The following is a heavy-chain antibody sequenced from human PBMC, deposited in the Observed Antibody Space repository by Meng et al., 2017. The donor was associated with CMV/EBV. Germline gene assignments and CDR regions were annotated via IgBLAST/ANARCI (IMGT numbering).Heavy chain of an antibody. V-gene: IGHV3-53*01. D-gene: IGHD6-19*01. CDR2: IYSGGRS. J-gene: IGHJ4*02. CDR3: ARDGVAGIDY. Sequence: GESLKISCAASGFIVSSDYMTWVRQAPGKGLEWVSVIYSGGRSYYADFAQGRFTISRDTSKNTLYLQMNSLRAEDTAVYYCARDGVAGIDYWGQGTLVTVSS. CDR1: GFIVSSDY.